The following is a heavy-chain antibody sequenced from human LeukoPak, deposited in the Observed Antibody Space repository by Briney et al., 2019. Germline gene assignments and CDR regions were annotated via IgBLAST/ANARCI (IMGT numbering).Heavy chain of an antibody. CDR3: ANQAGHGFYYFDY. Sequence: GGSLRLSCAASGFTFSSYAMNWVRQAPEKGLEWVSGISAGAGSTNYADSVKGRFTISRDNSKNTLYLQMNSLRAEDTAVYYCANQAGHGFYYFDYWGQGTLVTVSS. D-gene: IGHD5-24*01. V-gene: IGHV3-23*01. J-gene: IGHJ4*02. CDR1: GFTFSSYA. CDR2: ISAGAGST.